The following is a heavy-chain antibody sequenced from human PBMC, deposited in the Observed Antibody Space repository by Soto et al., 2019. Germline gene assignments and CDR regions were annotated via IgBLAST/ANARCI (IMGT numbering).Heavy chain of an antibody. Sequence: TLSLTCAVYGGSFSGYYWSWIRQPPGKGLEWIGEINHSGSTNYNPSLKSRVTISVDTSKNQFSLKLSSVTAADTAVYYCARGRWSGYYYGSGSPFDYWGQGTLVTVSS. J-gene: IGHJ4*02. CDR2: INHSGST. CDR1: GGSFSGYY. V-gene: IGHV4-34*01. CDR3: ARGRWSGYYYGSGSPFDY. D-gene: IGHD3-10*01.